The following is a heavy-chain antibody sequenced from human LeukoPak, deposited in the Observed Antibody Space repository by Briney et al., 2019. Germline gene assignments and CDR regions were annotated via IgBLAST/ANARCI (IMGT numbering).Heavy chain of an antibody. D-gene: IGHD3-10*01. CDR2: IYSGGST. J-gene: IGHJ4*02. V-gene: IGHV3-66*01. Sequence: PGGSLRLSCAASGFTVSSNYMSWVRQAPGKGLEWVSVIYSGGSTYYADSVKGRFTISRDNSKNTLYLQMNSLRAEDTAVYYCAREYYYGSGSYSLDYWGQGTLVTVSA. CDR3: AREYYYGSGSYSLDY. CDR1: GFTVSSNY.